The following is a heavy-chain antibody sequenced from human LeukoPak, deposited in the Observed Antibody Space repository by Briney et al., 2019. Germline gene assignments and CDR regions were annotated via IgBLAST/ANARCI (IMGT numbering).Heavy chain of an antibody. J-gene: IGHJ4*02. V-gene: IGHV4-59*01. D-gene: IGHD6-19*01. CDR1: GGSISSYY. CDR2: IYYSGST. CDR3: AKALEVAGSIDC. Sequence: PSETLSLTCTVSGGSISSYYWSWIRQPPGKGLEWIGYIYYSGSTNYNPSLKSRVTISVDTSKNQFSLKLSSVTAADTAVYYCAKALEVAGSIDCWGQGTLVTVSS.